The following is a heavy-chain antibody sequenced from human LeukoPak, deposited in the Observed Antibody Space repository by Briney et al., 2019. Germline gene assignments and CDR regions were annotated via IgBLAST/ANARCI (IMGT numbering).Heavy chain of an antibody. D-gene: IGHD3-10*01. CDR3: ARVNRGPGGEVY. CDR1: GGSFSGYY. CDR2: INHSGST. J-gene: IGHJ4*02. Sequence: SETLSLTCAVYGGSFSGYYWSWIRQPPGKGLEWIGEINHSGSTNYNPSLKSRVTISVDTSKNQFSLKLSSVTAADTAVYYCARVNRGPGGEVYWGQGTLVTVSS. V-gene: IGHV4-34*01.